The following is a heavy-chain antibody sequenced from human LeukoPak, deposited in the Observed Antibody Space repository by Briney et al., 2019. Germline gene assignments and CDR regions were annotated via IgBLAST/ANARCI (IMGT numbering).Heavy chain of an antibody. CDR3: AKGNESLLWFGELSLDY. D-gene: IGHD3-10*01. J-gene: IGHJ4*02. CDR2: ISGSGGST. V-gene: IGHV3-23*01. CDR1: GFTFSSYA. Sequence: GGSLRLSCAASGFTFSSYAMSWVRQAPGKGLEWVSAISGSGGSTYYADSVKGRFTISRDNSKNTVYLQMNSLRAEDTAVYYCAKGNESLLWFGELSLDYWGQGTLVTVSS.